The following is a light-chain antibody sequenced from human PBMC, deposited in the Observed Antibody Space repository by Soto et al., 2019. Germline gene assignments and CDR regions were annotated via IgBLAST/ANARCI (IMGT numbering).Light chain of an antibody. CDR3: SSYTSSSTLV. CDR2: DFS. J-gene: IGLJ1*01. CDR1: RSDVGGYNY. V-gene: IGLV2-14*01. Sequence: QSVLTQPASVSGSPGQSITISCTGTRSDVGGYNYVSWYQQRPGKVPKLMIFDFSSRPSGVSNRFSGSKSGNTASLTISGLQAEDEADYYCSSYTSSSTLVFGTGTKVTVL.